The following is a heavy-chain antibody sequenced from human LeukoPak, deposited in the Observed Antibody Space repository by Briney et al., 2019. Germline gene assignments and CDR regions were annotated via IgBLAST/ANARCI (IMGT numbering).Heavy chain of an antibody. CDR1: GKSFSIYY. Sequence: SETLSLTSGVYGKSFSIYYWNWIRQSPEKGLEWIGEINHVGTTKYNPSLKSRVTMSVDTSKKQFTLKLSSVTAADTAVYYCPLYDFSDNVPRDFWGQGTLVSVSS. V-gene: IGHV4-34*01. J-gene: IGHJ4*02. CDR3: PLYDFSDNVPRDF. D-gene: IGHD4-23*01. CDR2: INHVGTT.